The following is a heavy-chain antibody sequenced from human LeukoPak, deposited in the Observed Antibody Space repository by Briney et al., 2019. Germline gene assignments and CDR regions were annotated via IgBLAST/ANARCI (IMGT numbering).Heavy chain of an antibody. Sequence: GASVKVSCRASGYTFTGYYMHWVRQAPGQGLEWMGWFNPDTGATNYAQKFQGRVTMTRDTSISTAYLELNRLRSDDTAVYYCAGPLLGYCTGGSCYQFDPWGQGTLVTVSS. CDR2: FNPDTGAT. CDR3: AGPLLGYCTGGSCYQFDP. CDR1: GYTFTGYY. V-gene: IGHV1-2*02. D-gene: IGHD2-15*01. J-gene: IGHJ5*02.